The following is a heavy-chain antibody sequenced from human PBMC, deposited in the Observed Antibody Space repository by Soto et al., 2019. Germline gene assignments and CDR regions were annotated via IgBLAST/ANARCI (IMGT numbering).Heavy chain of an antibody. J-gene: IGHJ4*01. V-gene: IGHV3-15*07. CDR3: TTDSHLSTTLVRFVF. Sequence: EVQLVESGGGLVKPGGSLRLSCAASGFTISDVWLNWVRQAPGKGLEWVGRIKSRIDGGTTDFAAPVRGRFAISRDESQNTVYLEISSLQIKDTAVYYCTTDSHLSTTLVRFVFWGHGTLVTVSS. CDR1: GFTISDVW. CDR2: IKSRIDGGTT. D-gene: IGHD2-8*02.